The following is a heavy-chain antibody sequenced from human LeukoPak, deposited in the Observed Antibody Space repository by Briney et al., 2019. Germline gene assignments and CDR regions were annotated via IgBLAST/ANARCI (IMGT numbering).Heavy chain of an antibody. CDR3: VRDGGVSGYDLLDY. CDR1: GFIFSNYW. V-gene: IGHV3-7*01. D-gene: IGHD5-12*01. J-gene: IGHJ4*02. Sequence: GGSLRLSCTASGFIFSNYWMTWVRQAPGKGLEWVAQINQDGSKEYYIDSVKARFSISRGNARNSLPLQMNSLRAEDTAVYYCVRDGGVSGYDLLDYWGQGTLVTVSS. CDR2: INQDGSKE.